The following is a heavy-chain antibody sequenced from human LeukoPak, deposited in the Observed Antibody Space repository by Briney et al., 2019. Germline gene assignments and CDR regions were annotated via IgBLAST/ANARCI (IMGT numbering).Heavy chain of an antibody. D-gene: IGHD1-26*01. Sequence: ASVKVSCKASGYTFTGYYMHWVRQAPGQGLEWMGWINPNSGNTNYAQKFQERVTITRDMSTSTAYMELSSLRSEDTAVYYCAAESWVGAFDIWGQGTMVTVSS. J-gene: IGHJ3*02. V-gene: IGHV1-2*02. CDR1: GYTFTGYY. CDR3: AAESWVGAFDI. CDR2: INPNSGNT.